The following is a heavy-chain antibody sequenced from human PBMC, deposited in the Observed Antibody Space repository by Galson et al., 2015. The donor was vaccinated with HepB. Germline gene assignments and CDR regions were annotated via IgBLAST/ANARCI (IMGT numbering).Heavy chain of an antibody. D-gene: IGHD4-17*01. CDR2: IYYSGTT. CDR1: GGSISSYL. J-gene: IGHJ4*02. Sequence: SETLSLTCTVSGGSISSYLWSWIRQSPGKGLEWIGDIYYSGTTNYNPSLDSRVTMSVDTSKNQLSLKLNSVTAADTAFYYCAGLNGDYGFDYWGQGTLVTVSS. V-gene: IGHV4-59*12. CDR3: AGLNGDYGFDY.